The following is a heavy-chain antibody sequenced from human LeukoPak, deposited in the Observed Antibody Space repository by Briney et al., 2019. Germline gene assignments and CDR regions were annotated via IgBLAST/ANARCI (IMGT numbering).Heavy chain of an antibody. J-gene: IGHJ4*02. CDR3: ARAGDGYNYRYLDY. D-gene: IGHD5-24*01. Sequence: PSETLSLTCTVSSGSISSYYWSWIRQPAGKGLEWIGRIYTSGSTNYNPSLKSRVTMSVDTSKNQFSLKLSSVTAADTAVYYCARAGDGYNYRYLDYWGQGTLVTVSS. V-gene: IGHV4-4*07. CDR1: SGSISSYY. CDR2: IYTSGST.